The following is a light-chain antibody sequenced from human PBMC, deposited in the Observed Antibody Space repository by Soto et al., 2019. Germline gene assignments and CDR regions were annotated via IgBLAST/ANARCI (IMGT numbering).Light chain of an antibody. Sequence: QSALIQPPSASGTPGQTVTIPCSGSRSNIGSDYVYWYQQFPGTAPKLLIYTDNQRPSGVPDRFSGSKSGTSGSLAISGLRSEDEAEYYCAAWDDSLESVVFGGGTKLTVL. CDR2: TDN. J-gene: IGLJ2*01. CDR3: AAWDDSLESVV. CDR1: RSNIGSDY. V-gene: IGLV1-47*02.